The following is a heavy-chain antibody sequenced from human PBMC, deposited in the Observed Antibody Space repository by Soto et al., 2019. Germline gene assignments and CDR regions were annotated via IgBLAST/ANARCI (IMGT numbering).Heavy chain of an antibody. D-gene: IGHD7-27*01. CDR3: ARGQLTGGSDYYYGMDV. Sequence: SETLSLTCTVSGGSISSYYWSWIRQPPGKGLEWIGYIYYSGSTNYNPSLKSRVTISVDTSKNQFSLKLSSVTAADTAVYYCARGQLTGGSDYYYGMDVWGQETTVTVSS. J-gene: IGHJ6*02. V-gene: IGHV4-59*01. CDR2: IYYSGST. CDR1: GGSISSYY.